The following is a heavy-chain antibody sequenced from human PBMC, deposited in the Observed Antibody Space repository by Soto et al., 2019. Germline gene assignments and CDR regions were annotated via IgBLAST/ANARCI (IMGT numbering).Heavy chain of an antibody. Sequence: ASVKVSCKASGGTFSSYAISWVRQAPGQGLEWMGGIIPIFGTANYAQKFQGRVTITADESTSTAYMELSSLRSEDTAVYYCARAPEGYCSGGSCYLHNWFDPWGQGTLVTVSS. V-gene: IGHV1-69*13. J-gene: IGHJ5*02. CDR1: GGTFSSYA. D-gene: IGHD2-15*01. CDR3: ARAPEGYCSGGSCYLHNWFDP. CDR2: IIPIFGTA.